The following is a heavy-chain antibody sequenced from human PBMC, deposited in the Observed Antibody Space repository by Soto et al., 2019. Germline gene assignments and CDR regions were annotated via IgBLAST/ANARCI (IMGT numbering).Heavy chain of an antibody. D-gene: IGHD2-21*02. J-gene: IGHJ4*02. V-gene: IGHV3-30-3*01. Sequence: QVQLVESGGGVVQPGRSLRLSCAASGFTFNSYSIHWVRQAPGKGLAWVAVISYDGISKYYADSVKGRFTISRDNSKNTMYLQLNSLRAEDTAVYYCARGLKSGGDRKPDEYWGQGTLVTVSS. CDR3: ARGLKSGGDRKPDEY. CDR2: ISYDGISK. CDR1: GFTFNSYS.